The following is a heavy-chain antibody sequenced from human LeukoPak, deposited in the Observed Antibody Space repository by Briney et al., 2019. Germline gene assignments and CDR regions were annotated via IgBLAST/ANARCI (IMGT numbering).Heavy chain of an antibody. CDR1: GYTFTGYY. CDR2: INPNSGGT. V-gene: IGHV1-2*04. CDR3: AREPPVEQLVDFDY. J-gene: IGHJ4*02. Sequence: ASVKVSCKASGYTFTGYYMHWVRQAPGQGLEWMGWINPNSGGTNYAQKFQGWVTMTRDTSISTAYMELSRLRSDDTAVYYCAREPPVEQLVDFDYWGQGTLVTVSS. D-gene: IGHD6-6*01.